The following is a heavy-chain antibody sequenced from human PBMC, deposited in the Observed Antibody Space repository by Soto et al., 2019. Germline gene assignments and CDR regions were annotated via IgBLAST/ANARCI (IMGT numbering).Heavy chain of an antibody. D-gene: IGHD6-19*01. CDR3: ATGGGSGWSYYYYGMDV. Sequence: PGKGLVWMGGFDPEDGETIYAQKFQGRVTMTEDTSTDTAYMEMSSLRTEDTAVYYCATGGGSGWSYYYYGMDVWGQGTKVTVYS. J-gene: IGHJ6*02. CDR2: FDPEDGET. V-gene: IGHV1-24*01.